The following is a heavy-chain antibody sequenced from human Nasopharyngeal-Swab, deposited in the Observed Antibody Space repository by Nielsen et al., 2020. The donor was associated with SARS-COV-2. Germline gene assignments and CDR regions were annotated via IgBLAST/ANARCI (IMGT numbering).Heavy chain of an antibody. J-gene: IGHJ2*01. D-gene: IGHD3-22*01. V-gene: IGHV4-61*02. CDR3: ARDSSGYWAWYLDL. Sequence: SETLSLTCTASGGSISSGSYYWSWIRQPAGKGLEWIGRIYTSGSTNYNPSLKSRVTISVDTSKNQFSLKLSSVTAADTAVYYCARDSSGYWAWYLDLWGRGTLVTVSS. CDR2: IYTSGST. CDR1: GGSISSGSYY.